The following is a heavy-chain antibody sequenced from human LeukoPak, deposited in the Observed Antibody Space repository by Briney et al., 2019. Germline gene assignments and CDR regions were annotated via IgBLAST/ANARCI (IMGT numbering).Heavy chain of an antibody. CDR1: GFTLNSHW. CDR3: ATSAGY. Sequence: GGSLRLSCAAAGFTLNSHWMSWVRQAAGKGRGWVANIKEDGRDTYYVECVKGRFTISRDNAKNSLNLQMNSLRAEDTAMYYCATSAGYWGQGTLVTVSS. J-gene: IGHJ4*02. CDR2: IKEDGRDT. V-gene: IGHV3-7*03.